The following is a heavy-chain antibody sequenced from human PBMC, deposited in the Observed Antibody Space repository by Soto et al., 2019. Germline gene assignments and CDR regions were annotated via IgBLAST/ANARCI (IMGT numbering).Heavy chain of an antibody. CDR2: IIPILGAE. Sequence: SVKVSCKATGGTFSSYGISWVRQAPGQGLEWMGGIIPILGAENYAQKLQGRVTITADEFTGTAYMELITLRSEDTAVYYCARVAPVHYSNYGWLDPWGPGTLVTVYS. V-gene: IGHV1-69*13. D-gene: IGHD4-4*01. J-gene: IGHJ5*02. CDR3: ARVAPVHYSNYGWLDP. CDR1: GGTFSSYG.